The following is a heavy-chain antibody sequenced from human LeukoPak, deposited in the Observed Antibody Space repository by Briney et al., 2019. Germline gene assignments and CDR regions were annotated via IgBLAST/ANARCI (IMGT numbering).Heavy chain of an antibody. J-gene: IGHJ4*02. CDR3: ARVYSGYKFDY. CDR2: IYYSGST. V-gene: IGHV4-61*05. CDR1: GGSISSSSYY. D-gene: IGHD5-12*01. Sequence: SETLSLTCTVSGGSISSSSYYWGWIRQPPGKGLEWIGYIYYSGSTNYNPSLKSRVTISVDTSKNEFSLKLSSVTAADTAVYYCARVYSGYKFDYWGQGTLVTVSS.